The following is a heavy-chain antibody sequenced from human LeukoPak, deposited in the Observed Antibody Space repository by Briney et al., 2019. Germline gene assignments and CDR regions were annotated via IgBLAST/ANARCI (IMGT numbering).Heavy chain of an antibody. CDR2: ISSSGSTI. CDR3: AKGPLGITMIVVVGRFDY. Sequence: GGSLRLSCAASGFTFSDYYMNWIRQAPGKGLEWVSYISSSGSTIYYADSVKGRFTISRDNSKNTLYLQMNSLRAEDTAVYYCAKGPLGITMIVVVGRFDYWGQGTLVTVSS. J-gene: IGHJ4*02. CDR1: GFTFSDYY. V-gene: IGHV3-11*01. D-gene: IGHD3-22*01.